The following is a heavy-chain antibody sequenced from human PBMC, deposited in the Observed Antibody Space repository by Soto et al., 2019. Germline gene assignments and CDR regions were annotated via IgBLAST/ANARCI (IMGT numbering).Heavy chain of an antibody. CDR1: GGSISSYY. Sequence: SETLSLTCTVSGGSISSYYWSWIRQPPGKGLEWIGYIYYSGSTNYNPSLKSRVTMSVDTSKNQFSLKLSSVTAADTAVYYCARDLRRVLGYWGQGVLVTVSS. CDR3: ARDLRRVLGY. D-gene: IGHD6-25*01. V-gene: IGHV4-59*01. J-gene: IGHJ4*02. CDR2: IYYSGST.